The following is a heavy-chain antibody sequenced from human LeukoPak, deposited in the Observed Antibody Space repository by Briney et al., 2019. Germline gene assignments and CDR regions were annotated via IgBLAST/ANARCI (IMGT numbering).Heavy chain of an antibody. CDR3: ARGQVGVPTDL. J-gene: IGHJ5*02. CDR2: VQSDGSGT. V-gene: IGHV3-74*03. D-gene: IGHD1-26*01. Sequence: PGGSLRLSCEAPGFTLTIYAMYWVRQAAGKGLVWVSRVQSDGSGTMYADSVMGRFTISRDDAKNTLYLEMNSLTAEDTAVYYCARGQVGVPTDLWGQGTLVTVSS. CDR1: GFTLTIYA.